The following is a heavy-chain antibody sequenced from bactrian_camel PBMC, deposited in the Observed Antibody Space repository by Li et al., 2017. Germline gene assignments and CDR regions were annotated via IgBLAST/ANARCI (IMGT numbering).Heavy chain of an antibody. CDR1: GYASSRYC. V-gene: IGHV3S40*01. CDR2: IYTGGGST. CDR3: AADVYSPMAWVRGDFAY. J-gene: IGHJ6*01. Sequence: DVQLVESGGGLVQPGGSLRLSCTASGYASSRYCMGWFRQAPGKEREAVAVIYTGGGSTYYADSVKGRFTISTDNAENTVFLQMSSLQPDDSAMYICAADVYSPMAWVRGDFAYWGQGTQVTVS. D-gene: IGHD1*01.